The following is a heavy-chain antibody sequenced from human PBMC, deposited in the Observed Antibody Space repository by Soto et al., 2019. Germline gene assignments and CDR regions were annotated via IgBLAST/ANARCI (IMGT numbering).Heavy chain of an antibody. CDR3: TTSSRGWYGS. V-gene: IGHV3-21*01. Sequence: EVQLVESGGGLVKPGGSLRLSCAASGFTFSTYSMNWVRQAPGKGLEWVSSISSTSNYIYYADSVKGRFTISRDNAKKSLFLQMNSLRAEDTAVYYCTTSSRGWYGSWGQGTLVAVSS. J-gene: IGHJ4*02. CDR2: ISSTSNYI. D-gene: IGHD6-19*01. CDR1: GFTFSTYS.